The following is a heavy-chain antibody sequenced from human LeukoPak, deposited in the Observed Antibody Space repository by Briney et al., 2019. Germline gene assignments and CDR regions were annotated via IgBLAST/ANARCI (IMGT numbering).Heavy chain of an antibody. V-gene: IGHV3-43D*04. Sequence: GGSLRLSCAASGFSFGDFAMQWVRQAPGKGLEWVALINWNGSFKPYADSVKGRFTISRDNSKNSLSPQMNSLRPEDTALYYCAKERRGYYMDVWGKGTTVIVSS. CDR3: AKERRGYYMDV. J-gene: IGHJ6*03. CDR1: GFSFGDFA. CDR2: INWNGSFK. D-gene: IGHD3-10*01.